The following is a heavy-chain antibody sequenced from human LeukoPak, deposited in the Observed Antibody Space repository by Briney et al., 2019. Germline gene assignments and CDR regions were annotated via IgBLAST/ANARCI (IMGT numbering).Heavy chain of an antibody. J-gene: IGHJ4*02. CDR1: GGTFSSYA. D-gene: IGHD3-22*01. V-gene: IGHV1-69*04. Sequence: VASVKVSCKASGGTFSSYAISWVRQAPGQGLEWMGRIIPILGIANYAQKFQGRVTITADKSTSTAYMELSSLRSEDTAVYYCASDDSSGYYYGPPDYWGQGTLVTVSS. CDR2: IIPILGIA. CDR3: ASDDSSGYYYGPPDY.